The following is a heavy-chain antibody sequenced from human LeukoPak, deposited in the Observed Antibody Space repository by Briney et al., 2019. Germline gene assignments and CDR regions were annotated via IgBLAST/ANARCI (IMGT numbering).Heavy chain of an antibody. J-gene: IGHJ6*02. Sequence: ASVKVSCKASGYTFTSYDINWVRQATGQGLEWMGWMNPNSGNTGYAQKFQGRVTMTRNTSISTAYMELSSLRSEDTAVYYCARGFSNWNYVGWYYYGMDVWGQGTTVTVSS. V-gene: IGHV1-8*01. CDR3: ARGFSNWNYVGWYYYGMDV. CDR1: GYTFTSYD. D-gene: IGHD1-7*01. CDR2: MNPNSGNT.